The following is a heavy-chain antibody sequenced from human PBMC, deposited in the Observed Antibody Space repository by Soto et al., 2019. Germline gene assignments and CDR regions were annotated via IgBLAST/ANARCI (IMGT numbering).Heavy chain of an antibody. CDR3: ARGYRQWLPRVGCYFEL. Sequence: QVQLVQSGAEVKKTGTSVKVSCKESGYTFTTYYMHWVRQAPGQGLEWMGILNPSEGVTTSARKFQGRVTMTRDTSTSTVYMELSGLISEDTAVYYCARGYRQWLPRVGCYFELCGRGTLVMGSS. D-gene: IGHD3-22*01. CDR1: GYTFTTYY. V-gene: IGHV1-46*01. J-gene: IGHJ2*01. CDR2: LNPSEGVT.